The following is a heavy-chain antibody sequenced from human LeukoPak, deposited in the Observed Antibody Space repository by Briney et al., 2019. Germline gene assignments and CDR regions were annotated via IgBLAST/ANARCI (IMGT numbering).Heavy chain of an antibody. D-gene: IGHD3-16*01. V-gene: IGHV3-23*01. CDR2: FSGAADST. J-gene: IGHJ6*03. Sequence: HSGGSLRLSCAASGFTLRSFAVTWVRQAPGKGLEWVSVFSGAADSTYYADSVKGRFTISRDNPKNTLYLQMNSLRAEDTAVYYCAVALPGYYYYYMDVWGKGTKVTVSS. CDR3: AVALPGYYYYYMDV. CDR1: GFTLRSFA.